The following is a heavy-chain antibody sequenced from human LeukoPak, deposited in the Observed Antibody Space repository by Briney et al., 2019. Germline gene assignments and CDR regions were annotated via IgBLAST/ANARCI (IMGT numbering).Heavy chain of an antibody. J-gene: IGHJ4*02. V-gene: IGHV4-34*01. CDR2: INHNGST. D-gene: IGHD3-22*01. Sequence: PSETLSLTCTASGGSINNYYRRWIRQPPGKGLEWIGEINHNGSTNYNPAVKSRVTISVDTSKNQFSLKLSSVTAADTVVYYCARGGYYYDSSARTQYYFDYWGQGTLVTVSS. CDR3: ARGGYYYDSSARTQYYFDY. CDR1: GGSINNYY.